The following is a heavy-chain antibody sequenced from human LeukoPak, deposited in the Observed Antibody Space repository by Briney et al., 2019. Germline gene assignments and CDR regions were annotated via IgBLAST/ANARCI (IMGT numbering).Heavy chain of an antibody. J-gene: IGHJ4*02. V-gene: IGHV3-30-3*01. Sequence: WGSRRLSCAASGFPFSSYAMHWVRQAPGKGLEWEALISYDGNNKYYADSVKGRFTISRDNTKNTLYLQMNSLRAEDTAVYYCARETGYSSGWYPDYWGQGTLVTVSS. D-gene: IGHD6-19*01. CDR2: ISYDGNNK. CDR1: GFPFSSYA. CDR3: ARETGYSSGWYPDY.